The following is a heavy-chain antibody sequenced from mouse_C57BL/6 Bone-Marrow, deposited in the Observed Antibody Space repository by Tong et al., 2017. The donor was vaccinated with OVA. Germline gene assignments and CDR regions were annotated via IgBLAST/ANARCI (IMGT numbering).Heavy chain of an antibody. CDR3: VRHLHYYEDY. V-gene: IGHV10-1*02. D-gene: IGHD1-2*01. CDR2: IRSKSNNYAT. CDR1: GFTFNTYA. J-gene: IGHJ2*01. Sequence: EVQLQESGGGLVQPKGSLKLSCAASGFTFNTYAMNWVRQAPGKGLEWVARIRSKSNNYATYYADSVKDRFTISRDDSQSMLYLQMNNLKTEDTAMYYCVRHLHYYEDYWGQGTTLTVSS.